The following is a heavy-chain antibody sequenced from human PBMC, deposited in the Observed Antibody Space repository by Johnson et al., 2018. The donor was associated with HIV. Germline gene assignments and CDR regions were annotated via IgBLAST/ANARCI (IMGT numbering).Heavy chain of an antibody. CDR1: GFSFSAYA. V-gene: IGHV3-30*02. CDR3: AKVSVVTPYDPFDI. D-gene: IGHD2-21*01. Sequence: QVQLVESGGGLVQPGGSLRLSCVASGFSFSAYAIHWVRQAPGQGLEWVAVIWYDGHCTYYGESVKGRFTISRDNSKNTLYLQMNSLRVDDTAVYHCAKVSVVTPYDPFDIWGQGTMVTVSS. CDR2: IWYDGHCT. J-gene: IGHJ3*02.